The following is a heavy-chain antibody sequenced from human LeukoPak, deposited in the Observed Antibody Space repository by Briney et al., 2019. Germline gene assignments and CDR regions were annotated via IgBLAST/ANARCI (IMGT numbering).Heavy chain of an antibody. J-gene: IGHJ4*02. V-gene: IGHV1-24*01. CDR2: FDPEDGET. CDR3: ATGNGYSRDSLDY. D-gene: IGHD6-13*01. Sequence: ASVKVSCKVSGYTLTELSMHWVRQAPGKGLEWMGGFDPEDGETIYAQKFQGRVTMTEDTSTDTAYTELSSLRSEDTAVYYCATGNGYSRDSLDYWGQGTLVTVSS. CDR1: GYTLTELS.